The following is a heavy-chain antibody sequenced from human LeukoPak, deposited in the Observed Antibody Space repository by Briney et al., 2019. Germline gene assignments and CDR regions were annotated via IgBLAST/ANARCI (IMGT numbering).Heavy chain of an antibody. Sequence: SETLSLTCSVSGGSISSSSYYWGWIRQPPGKGLEWIGNIYYRGTTYYNPSLKSRVTISADTSRDQFSLKLNSVTATDTAIYYCARHHIEPAAGIDYWGQGALVTVSS. CDR1: GGSISSSSYY. D-gene: IGHD2-2*01. CDR3: ARHHIEPAAGIDY. V-gene: IGHV4-39*01. J-gene: IGHJ4*02. CDR2: IYYRGTT.